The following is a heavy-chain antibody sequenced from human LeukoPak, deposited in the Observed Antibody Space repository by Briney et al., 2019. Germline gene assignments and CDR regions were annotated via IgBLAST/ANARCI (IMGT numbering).Heavy chain of an antibody. CDR1: GFTFSSYS. J-gene: IGHJ4*02. V-gene: IGHV3-21*01. CDR3: ARVFEYSSSADY. Sequence: GGSLRLSCAASGFTFSSYSMNRVRQAPGKGLEWVSSISSSSSYIYYADSVKGRFTISRDNAKNSLYLQMNSLRAEDTAVYYCARVFEYSSSADYWGQGTLVTVSS. D-gene: IGHD6-6*01. CDR2: ISSSSSYI.